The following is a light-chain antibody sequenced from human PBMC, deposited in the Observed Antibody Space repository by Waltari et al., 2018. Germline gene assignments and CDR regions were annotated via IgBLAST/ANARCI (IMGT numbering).Light chain of an antibody. V-gene: IGKV1-5*03. Sequence: DIQVTQPPSTLSASVGARVTITCRASQSIVVRLAWYQQKPGKAPRLLIYKASYLESGVPSRFSGSASGTAFTLTISSLQADDFATYYCLQYNSYPWTFGQGTTVEIK. CDR2: KAS. CDR3: LQYNSYPWT. CDR1: QSIVVR. J-gene: IGKJ1*01.